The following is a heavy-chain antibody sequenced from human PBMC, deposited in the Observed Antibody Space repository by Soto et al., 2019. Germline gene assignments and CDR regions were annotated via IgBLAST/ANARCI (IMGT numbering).Heavy chain of an antibody. CDR1: GGTFSSYA. Sequence: ASVKVSCKASGGTFSSYAMHWVRQAPGQRLEWMGWINAGNGNTKYSQKFQGRVTITRDTSASTAYMELSSLRSEDTAVYYCARDTLGYCSSTSCYTEFDYWGQGTLVTVSS. CDR3: ARDTLGYCSSTSCYTEFDY. D-gene: IGHD2-2*02. V-gene: IGHV1-3*01. CDR2: INAGNGNT. J-gene: IGHJ4*02.